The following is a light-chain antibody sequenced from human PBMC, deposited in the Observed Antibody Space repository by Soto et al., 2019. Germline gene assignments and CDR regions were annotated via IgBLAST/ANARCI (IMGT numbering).Light chain of an antibody. CDR2: DAS. CDR3: QQYGRSPGLLT. Sequence: EIVLTQSPGTLSLSPGERVTLSCRASQSFTNSYLAWYQQKPGQAPRLLIYDASTRATGIPDRFSGSGSGTDFTHTICRLEPEDCAVYYSQQYGRSPGLLTFGPGTKVDIK. CDR1: QSFTNSY. V-gene: IGKV3-20*01. J-gene: IGKJ3*01.